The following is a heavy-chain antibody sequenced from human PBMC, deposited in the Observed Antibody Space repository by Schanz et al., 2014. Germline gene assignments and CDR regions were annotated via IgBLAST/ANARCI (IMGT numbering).Heavy chain of an antibody. V-gene: IGHV1-2*02. J-gene: IGHJ4*02. D-gene: IGHD6-13*01. CDR1: GYTFTRYY. Sequence: QVQLVQSGAEVKKPGASVKVSCRASGYTFTRYYMHWVRQAPGQGLEWMGIINPDSGDTNYVQNFQGRVPMTRDTSITTAYMDLSRLTSDDTAVYYCARVYRWQHILGHFDSWGQGSLVTVSS. CDR2: INPDSGDT. CDR3: ARVYRWQHILGHFDS.